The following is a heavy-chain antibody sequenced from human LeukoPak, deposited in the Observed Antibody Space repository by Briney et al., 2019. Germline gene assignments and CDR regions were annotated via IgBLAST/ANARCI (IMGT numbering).Heavy chain of an antibody. J-gene: IGHJ4*02. CDR2: ISYDGSDK. V-gene: IGHV3-30*03. CDR3: ARLRGPSLYSSGYFDY. CDR1: GFTFSSHG. D-gene: IGHD3-22*01. Sequence: GRSLRLSCAASGFTFSSHGMHWVRQAPGKGLEWVAIISYDGSDKYYADSVKGRFTISRDNSMNTLYLQMNSLRADDTAVYYCARLRGPSLYSSGYFDYWGQGTLVTVSS.